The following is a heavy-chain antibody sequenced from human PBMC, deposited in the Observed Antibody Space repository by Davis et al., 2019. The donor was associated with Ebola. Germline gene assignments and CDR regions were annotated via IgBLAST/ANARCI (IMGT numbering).Heavy chain of an antibody. D-gene: IGHD6-19*01. Sequence: GESLKISCAASGFTFSSYSMNWVRQAPGKGLEWVSSISSSSSYIYYADSVKGRFTISRDNAKNSLYLQMNSLRAEDTAVYYCAREGVVGAVAGTGYYYYYGMDVWGQGTTVTVSS. V-gene: IGHV3-21*04. CDR1: GFTFSSYS. J-gene: IGHJ6*02. CDR2: ISSSSSYI. CDR3: AREGVVGAVAGTGYYYYYGMDV.